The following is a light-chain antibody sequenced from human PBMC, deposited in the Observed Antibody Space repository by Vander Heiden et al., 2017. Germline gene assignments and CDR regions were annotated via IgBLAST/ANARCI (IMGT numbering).Light chain of an antibody. CDR3: LQDSTYPWT. CDR1: QGIGND. CDR2: AAS. Sequence: IQISRSPSSLSAFVGDRVIITCRANQGIGNDSVWYQQKPEKAPKLLIYAASNLQRGIPSRFSGSGSGTDYTLNISSLQPEDFATYYCLQDSTYPWTFGQGTKVDMK. J-gene: IGKJ1*01. V-gene: IGKV1-6*02.